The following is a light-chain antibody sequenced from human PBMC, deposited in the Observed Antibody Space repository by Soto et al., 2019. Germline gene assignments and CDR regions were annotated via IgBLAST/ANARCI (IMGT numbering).Light chain of an antibody. CDR2: SNN. CDR3: TAWDDSLNGLV. V-gene: IGLV1-44*01. J-gene: IGLJ2*01. Sequence: QSVLTQPPSASGTPGQRVTISCSGSSSNIGSNTVNWYHQLPGTAPKVLIYSNNQRPSGVPDRISGSKSGTSASLAISGLQSEDEADYYCTAWDDSLNGLVFGGGTKVTVL. CDR1: SSNIGSNT.